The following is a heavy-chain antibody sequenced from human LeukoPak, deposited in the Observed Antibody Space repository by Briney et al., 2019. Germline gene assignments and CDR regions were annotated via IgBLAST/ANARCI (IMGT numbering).Heavy chain of an antibody. CDR3: ARETYYYGSGSYSPLYGMDV. V-gene: IGHV1-69*04. CDR2: IIPILGIA. CDR1: GGTFSSYA. D-gene: IGHD3-10*01. J-gene: IGHJ6*02. Sequence: ASVKVSCKASGGTFSSYAISWVRQAPGQGLEWMGRIIPILGIANYAQKFQGRVTITADKSTSTAYMELSSLRSEDTAVYYCARETYYYGSGSYSPLYGMDVWGQGTTVTVSS.